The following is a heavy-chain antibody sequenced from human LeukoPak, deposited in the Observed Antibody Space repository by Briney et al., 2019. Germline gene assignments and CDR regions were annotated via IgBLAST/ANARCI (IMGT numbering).Heavy chain of an antibody. D-gene: IGHD3-10*01. Sequence: GGSLRLSCAASGFTFSSYWMHWVRQAPGKGLVWVSRINSDGSSTSYADSVKGRFTIFGDNSKNTLYLQMNSLRADDTAVYYCATGAHYYGSWGQGTLVTVSS. J-gene: IGHJ5*02. CDR1: GFTFSSYW. V-gene: IGHV3-74*01. CDR2: INSDGSST. CDR3: ATGAHYYGS.